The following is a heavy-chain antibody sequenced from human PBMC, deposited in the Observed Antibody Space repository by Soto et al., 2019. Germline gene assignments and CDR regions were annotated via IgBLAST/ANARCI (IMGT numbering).Heavy chain of an antibody. CDR2: INHSGST. Sequence: SETLSLTCAVYGGSFSGYYWSWIRQPPGKGLEWIGEINHSGSTNYNPSLKSRVTISVDTSKNQFSLKLSSVTAADTAVYYCARGSDIAAAGVSCYYMDVWGKGTTVTVSS. CDR3: ARGSDIAAAGVSCYYMDV. CDR1: GGSFSGYY. D-gene: IGHD6-13*01. J-gene: IGHJ6*03. V-gene: IGHV4-34*01.